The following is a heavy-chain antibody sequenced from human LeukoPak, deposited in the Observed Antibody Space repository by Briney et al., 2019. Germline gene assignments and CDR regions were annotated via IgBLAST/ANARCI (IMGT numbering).Heavy chain of an antibody. V-gene: IGHV4-59*01. Sequence: SETLSLTCTVSGDSISSYYWSWIRQPPGKGLEWIGYIYDSGSTNYNPSLKSRVTISVDTSKNQFSLKLSSVTAADTAVYYCARASGGYYDSSGYYVPRSFDYWGQGTLVTVSS. CDR2: IYDSGST. CDR3: ARASGGYYDSSGYYVPRSFDY. CDR1: GDSISSYY. D-gene: IGHD3-22*01. J-gene: IGHJ4*02.